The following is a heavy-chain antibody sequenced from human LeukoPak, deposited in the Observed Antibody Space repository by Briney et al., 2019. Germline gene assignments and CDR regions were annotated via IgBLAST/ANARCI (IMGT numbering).Heavy chain of an antibody. CDR3: AGLVGRYSSGLYYYYFDY. J-gene: IGHJ4*02. CDR2: MCLSGTT. D-gene: IGHD3-22*01. Sequence: SGTLSLTCTVSGDSINSLDLWSWVRQPPGKGLEWIGEMCLSGTTHSNPSVKSRVTISIDKSKNQFFLNLSSVTAADTAVYYCAGLVGRYSSGLYYYYFDYWGQGTLVTVSS. V-gene: IGHV4-4*02. CDR1: GDSINSLDL.